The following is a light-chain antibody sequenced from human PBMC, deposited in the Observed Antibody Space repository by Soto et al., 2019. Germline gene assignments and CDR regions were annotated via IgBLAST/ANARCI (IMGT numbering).Light chain of an antibody. J-gene: IGLJ3*02. CDR3: SSYTSSSTWV. CDR2: DVS. V-gene: IGLV2-14*03. Sequence: HSALTQPASVSGSPGQSITISCTGTSSDVGGYNYVSWYQQHPGKAPKLIIYDVSNRPSGVSNRFSGSKSGNTASLTISGLQAEDEAGYYCSSYTSSSTWVFGGGTKVTVL. CDR1: SSDVGGYNY.